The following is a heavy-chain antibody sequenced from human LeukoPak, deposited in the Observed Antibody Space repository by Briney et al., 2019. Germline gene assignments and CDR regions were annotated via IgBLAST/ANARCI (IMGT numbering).Heavy chain of an antibody. Sequence: SETLSLTCTVSGYSISSGYYWGWIRQRPGKGLEWIGSMYQSGSTYYSPSLKSRPTIPVDTSKNQVSLKLRSVTAADTAVYYCARGKSRGSHIDYWGQGTLVTVSS. D-gene: IGHD1-26*01. CDR3: ARGKSRGSHIDY. CDR1: GYSISSGYY. V-gene: IGHV4-38-2*02. J-gene: IGHJ4*02. CDR2: MYQSGST.